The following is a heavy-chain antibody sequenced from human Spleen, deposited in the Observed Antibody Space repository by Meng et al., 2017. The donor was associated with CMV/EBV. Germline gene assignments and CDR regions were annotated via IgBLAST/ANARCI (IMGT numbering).Heavy chain of an antibody. V-gene: IGHV3-30*18. CDR1: GFTFSSYA. J-gene: IGHJ4*02. CDR2: ISYDGSNK. Sequence: GGSLRLSCAASGFTFSSYAMHWVRQAPGKGLEWVAVISYDGSNKYYADSVKGRFTISRDNSKNTLYLQMNSLRAEDTAVYYCAKIAASDYWGQGTLVTVSS. D-gene: IGHD6-25*01. CDR3: AKIAASDY.